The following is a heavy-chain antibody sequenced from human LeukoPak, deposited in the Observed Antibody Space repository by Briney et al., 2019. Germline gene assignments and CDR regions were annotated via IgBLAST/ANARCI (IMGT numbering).Heavy chain of an antibody. CDR3: ALRYFGLGFDP. V-gene: IGHV4-39*07. J-gene: IGHJ5*02. CDR1: GGSISLSYYY. Sequence: PSETLPLTCSVSGGSISLSYYYWGWIRQPPGKALEWIGSVYYSGTTSYNPSLKSRVTISVDMSKNQFSLKLSSVTAADTAVYYCALRYFGLGFDPWGQGTLVTVSS. D-gene: IGHD3-9*01. CDR2: VYYSGTT.